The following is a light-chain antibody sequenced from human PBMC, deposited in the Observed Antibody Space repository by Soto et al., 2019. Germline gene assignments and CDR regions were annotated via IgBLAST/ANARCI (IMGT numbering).Light chain of an antibody. Sequence: DIQMTQSPSTLSASVGDRVTITRRASQSISNWLAWYQQKPGKAPKLLIYDASTLESGVPSRFSGSGSGTEFTLTISSLQPDDFATYYCQQYNTYSQTFGQGTKVDI. CDR2: DAS. V-gene: IGKV1-5*01. CDR1: QSISNW. CDR3: QQYNTYSQT. J-gene: IGKJ1*01.